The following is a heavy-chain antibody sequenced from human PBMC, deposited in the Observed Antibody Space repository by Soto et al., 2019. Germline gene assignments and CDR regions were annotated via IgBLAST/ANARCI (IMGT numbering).Heavy chain of an antibody. Sequence: ASVKVSCKASGGTFSSYAISWVRQAPGQGLEWMGGIIPIFGTANYAQKFQGRVTITADESTSTAYMELSSLRSEDTAVYYCARAGLYYYDSSGYSNDYWGQGTLVTVSS. CDR2: IIPIFGTA. CDR3: ARAGLYYYDSSGYSNDY. J-gene: IGHJ4*02. CDR1: GGTFSSYA. D-gene: IGHD3-22*01. V-gene: IGHV1-69*13.